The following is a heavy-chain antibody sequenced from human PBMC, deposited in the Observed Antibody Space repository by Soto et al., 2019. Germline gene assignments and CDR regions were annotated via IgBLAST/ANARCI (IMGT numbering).Heavy chain of an antibody. Sequence: VSCEASRGAIGSNARRWLHQSPEQGLEWMGGIIPIFGTANYAQKFQGRVTITADESTSTAYMELSSLRSEDTAVYYCARDLRHPEGRRGMDVWGQGTTVTGSS. CDR1: RGAIGSNA. J-gene: IGHJ6*02. V-gene: IGHV1-69*01. CDR2: IIPIFGTA. CDR3: ARDLRHPEGRRGMDV.